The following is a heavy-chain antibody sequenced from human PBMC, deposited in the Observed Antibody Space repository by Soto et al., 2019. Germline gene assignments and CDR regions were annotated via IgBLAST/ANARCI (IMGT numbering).Heavy chain of an antibody. CDR1: GFSLSTSGVG. J-gene: IGHJ4*02. Sequence: QITLKESGPALVNPTQTLTLTCSFSGFSLSTSGVGVGWVRQAPGKALEWLTLFYWDDDRRYNPSLKSRLTFAQDTSRNQVVLTMTNMDPVDTATYYCAHGSSIVGAPAFDYWGQGILVTVSS. CDR3: AHGSSIVGAPAFDY. CDR2: FYWDDDR. D-gene: IGHD1-26*01. V-gene: IGHV2-5*02.